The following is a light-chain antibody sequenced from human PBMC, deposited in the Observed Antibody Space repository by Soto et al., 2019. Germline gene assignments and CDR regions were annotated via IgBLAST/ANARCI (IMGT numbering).Light chain of an antibody. CDR1: QSVSGT. CDR3: QKRSNWPLT. J-gene: IGKJ4*01. V-gene: IGKV3-15*01. CDR2: GAS. Sequence: EIVMTQSPATLSVSPGDRATLSCRASQSVSGTLGWYQQKPGQAPRLLMYGASTRASGIPARFSGSGSGTDFILTISSLEPEDFAVYYCQKRSNWPLTFGGGTRWIS.